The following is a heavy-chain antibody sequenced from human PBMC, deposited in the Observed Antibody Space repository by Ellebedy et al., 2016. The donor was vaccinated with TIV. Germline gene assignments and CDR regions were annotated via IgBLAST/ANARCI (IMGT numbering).Heavy chain of an antibody. CDR3: AAAYCGGDCYGTYYYYYGMDV. CDR1: GYSFTSYD. CDR2: IRVYNGDS. D-gene: IGHD2-21*02. Sequence: ASVKVSXKASGYSFTSYDISWVRQAPGQGLEWMGWIRVYNGDSNYAQKLQGRVSLTTDTSTSTAYMELRNLGSDDTAVYYCAAAYCGGDCYGTYYYYYGMDVWGHGTTVTVSS. V-gene: IGHV1-18*01. J-gene: IGHJ6*02.